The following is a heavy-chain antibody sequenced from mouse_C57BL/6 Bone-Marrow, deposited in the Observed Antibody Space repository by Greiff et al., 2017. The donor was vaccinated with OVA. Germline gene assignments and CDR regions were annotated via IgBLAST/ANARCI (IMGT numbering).Heavy chain of an antibody. J-gene: IGHJ2*01. CDR1: GYSITSGYY. D-gene: IGHD1-1*01. Sequence: VQLKESGPGLVKPSQSLSLTCSVTGYSITSGYYWNWIRQFPGNKLEWMGYISYDGSNNYNPSLKNRISITRDTSKNQFFLKLNSVTTEDTATYYCARGDTTVVADYWGQGTTLTVSS. V-gene: IGHV3-6*01. CDR2: ISYDGSN. CDR3: ARGDTTVVADY.